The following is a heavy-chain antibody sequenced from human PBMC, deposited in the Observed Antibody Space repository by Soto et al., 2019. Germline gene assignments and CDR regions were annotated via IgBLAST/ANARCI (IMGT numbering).Heavy chain of an antibody. J-gene: IGHJ4*02. CDR2: FDPEDGET. D-gene: IGHD3-22*01. CDR1: GYTLTELS. CDR3: ATDSSGYYYDSSYGY. Sequence: ASVKVSCKVSGYTLTELSMHWVRQAPGKGLEWMGGFDPEDGETIYAQKFQGRVTMTEDTSTDTAYMELSSLRSEDTAAYYCATDSSGYYYDSSYGYWGQGTLVTVSS. V-gene: IGHV1-24*01.